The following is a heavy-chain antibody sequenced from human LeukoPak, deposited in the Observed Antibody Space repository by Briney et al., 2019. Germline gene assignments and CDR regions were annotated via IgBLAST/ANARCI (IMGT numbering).Heavy chain of an antibody. J-gene: IGHJ6*03. V-gene: IGHV1-2*02. Sequence: ASVKVSCKASGYTFTGYYMRWVRQAPGQGLGWMGWINPNSGGTNYAQKFQGRVTMTRDTSISTAYMELSRLRSDDTAVYYCATSMSYYYYYMDVWGKGTTVTVSS. D-gene: IGHD2-8*01. CDR2: INPNSGGT. CDR1: GYTFTGYY. CDR3: ATSMSYYYYYMDV.